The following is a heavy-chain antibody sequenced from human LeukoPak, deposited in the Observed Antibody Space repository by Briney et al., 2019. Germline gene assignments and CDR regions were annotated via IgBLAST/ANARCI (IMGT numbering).Heavy chain of an antibody. CDR2: VHHGGYT. V-gene: IGHV4-38-2*02. J-gene: IGHJ4*02. D-gene: IGHD1-26*01. CDR1: NYSITNDYY. Sequence: PSETLSLTCTVSNYSITNDYYWGWIRQPPGKGLEWIGSVHHGGYTYYNPSLKSRVTISVDTSKNQFSLKMNSVTAADTAVYYCARMYSGSYPSLDYWGQGTLVTVSS. CDR3: ARMYSGSYPSLDY.